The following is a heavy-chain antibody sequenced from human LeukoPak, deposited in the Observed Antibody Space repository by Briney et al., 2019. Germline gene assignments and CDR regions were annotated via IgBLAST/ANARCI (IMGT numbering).Heavy chain of an antibody. CDR3: AKGRYDTDY. V-gene: IGHV3-23*01. J-gene: IGHJ4*02. CDR1: GFTFSSYA. CDR2: ISARGSE. Sequence: PGGSLRLSCAASGFTFSSYAMSWVRQAPGKGLEWVSVISARGSEYYPVSVKGRFTISRDNSKNTVYLQMNSLRAEDTALYYCAKGRYDTDYWGQGTLVIVSS. D-gene: IGHD1-1*01.